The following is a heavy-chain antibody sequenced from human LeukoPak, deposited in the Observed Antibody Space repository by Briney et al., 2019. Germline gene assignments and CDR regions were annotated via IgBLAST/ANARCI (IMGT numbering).Heavy chain of an antibody. CDR3: ARSLARYSGSYGSGY. V-gene: IGHV1-2*02. D-gene: IGHD1-26*01. J-gene: IGHJ4*02. Sequence: GASVKVSCKASGYTFTGYYMHWVRQAPGQGLEWMGWINPNSGGTNYAQKFQGRVTMTRDTSISTAYMELSRLRSDDTAVYYCARSLARYSGSYGSGYWGQGTLVTVSS. CDR2: INPNSGGT. CDR1: GYTFTGYY.